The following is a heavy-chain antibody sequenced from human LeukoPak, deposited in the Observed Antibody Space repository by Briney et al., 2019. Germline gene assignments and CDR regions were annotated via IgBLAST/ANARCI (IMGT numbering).Heavy chain of an antibody. J-gene: IGHJ4*02. CDR1: GYTFTSYY. V-gene: IGHV1-46*03. CDR2: INPSGGST. CDR3: ARGKLERRSRRYFDY. Sequence: ASVKVSCKASGYTFTSYYMHWVRQAPGQGLEGMGIINPSGGSTSYAQKFQGRVTMTRDTSTSTVYMELSSLRSEDTAVYYCARGKLERRSRRYFDYWGQGTLVTVSS. D-gene: IGHD1-1*01.